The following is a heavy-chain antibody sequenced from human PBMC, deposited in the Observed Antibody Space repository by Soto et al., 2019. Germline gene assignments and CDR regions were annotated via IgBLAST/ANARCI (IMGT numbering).Heavy chain of an antibody. D-gene: IGHD3-10*01. Sequence: EVQLVESGGGLVKPGGSLRLSCAASGFSFRSYYMNWVRQAPGRGLEWVSSISPSSSFLDYADSVKGRFTISRDNAKSSVNLQMNSLRAEDTAVYYCATVGTDYGSGSPYYSDYWGQGTLVTVSP. V-gene: IGHV3-21*06. J-gene: IGHJ4*02. CDR2: ISPSSSFL. CDR3: ATVGTDYGSGSPYYSDY. CDR1: GFSFRSYY.